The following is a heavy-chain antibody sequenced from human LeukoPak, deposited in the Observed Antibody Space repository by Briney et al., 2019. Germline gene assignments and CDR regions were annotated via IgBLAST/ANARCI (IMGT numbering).Heavy chain of an antibody. D-gene: IGHD6-19*01. CDR3: ARDHAQWPHSDYYYYRMDV. J-gene: IGHJ6*02. CDR2: ISYDGSNK. V-gene: IGHV3-30-3*01. Sequence: GGSLRLSCSASGFTFSSYAMHWVRQAPGKGLEWVAVISYDGSNKYYADSVKGRFTISRDNSKNTLYLQMNSLRAEDTAVYYCARDHAQWPHSDYYYYRMDVWGQGTTVTVSS. CDR1: GFTFSSYA.